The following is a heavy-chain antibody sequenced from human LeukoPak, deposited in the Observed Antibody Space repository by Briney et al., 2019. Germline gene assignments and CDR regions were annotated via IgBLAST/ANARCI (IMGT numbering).Heavy chain of an antibody. V-gene: IGHV3-23*01. Sequence: GASLRLSCAASGFTFSSYAMSWVRQAPGKGLEWVSAISGSGGSTYYADSVKGRFTISRDNSKNTLYLQMNSLRAEDTAVYYRAKDRSIGYCSGGSCYSDDYWGQGTLVTVSS. CDR3: AKDRSIGYCSGGSCYSDDY. J-gene: IGHJ4*02. D-gene: IGHD2-15*01. CDR1: GFTFSSYA. CDR2: ISGSGGST.